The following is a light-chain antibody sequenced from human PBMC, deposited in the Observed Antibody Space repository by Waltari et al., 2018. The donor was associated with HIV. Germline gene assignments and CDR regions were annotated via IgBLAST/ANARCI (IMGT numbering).Light chain of an antibody. CDR3: SSYTSFKTVV. J-gene: IGLJ3*02. Sequence: QSALTQPASVSGSPGQSITLSCTEPNTDISAYNFFFWYPQHPDQAPRLILFVVTRRPSGISSRFSGLKSGNTASLTIFGLQDEDEADYYCSSYTSFKTVVFGGGTKLTVL. CDR1: NTDISAYNF. CDR2: VVT. V-gene: IGLV2-14*01.